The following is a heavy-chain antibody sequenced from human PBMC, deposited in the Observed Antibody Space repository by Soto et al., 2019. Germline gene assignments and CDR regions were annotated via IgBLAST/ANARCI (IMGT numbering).Heavy chain of an antibody. CDR3: ARGGEVSYYYGMDV. J-gene: IGHJ6*02. Sequence: QVQLVQSGAAVKKPGSSVKVSCKASGGTFSRYGISWVRQAPGQGLEWMGGIIPIFGTANYAQKFQGRVTITADESTSTADMELSSLRSEDTAVYDCARGGEVSYYYGMDVWGQGTTVTVSS. D-gene: IGHD3-16*01. V-gene: IGHV1-69*12. CDR1: GGTFSRYG. CDR2: IIPIFGTA.